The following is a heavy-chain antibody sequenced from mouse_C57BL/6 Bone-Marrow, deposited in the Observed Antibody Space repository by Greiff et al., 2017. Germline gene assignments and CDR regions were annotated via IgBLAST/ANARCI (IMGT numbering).Heavy chain of an antibody. CDR3: ARKDDGYCAWFAY. Sequence: VQGVESGPGLVQPSQSLSITCTVSGFSLTSYGVHWVRQSPGKGLECLGVIWSGGSTDYNAAFISRLSISKDNSKSQVLFKMNSLQADDTAIYYCARKDDGYCAWFAYWGQGTLVTVSA. D-gene: IGHD2-3*01. CDR1: GFSLTSYG. J-gene: IGHJ3*01. V-gene: IGHV2-2*01. CDR2: IWSGGST.